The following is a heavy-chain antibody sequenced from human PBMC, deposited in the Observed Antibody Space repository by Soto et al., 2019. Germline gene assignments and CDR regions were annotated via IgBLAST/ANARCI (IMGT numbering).Heavy chain of an antibody. CDR3: AKLAGYCSGNSCHRPYAMDV. J-gene: IGHJ6*02. CDR1: GGSISSKSYS. V-gene: IGHV4-39*01. CDR2: FYYSENT. D-gene: IGHD2-15*01. Sequence: SETLSLTCSVSGGSISSKSYSWGWIRQPPGKGLEWIGTFYYSENTYYNPSLKSRVTISVDTSKNQFSLKLSSVTAADTAVYYCAKLAGYCSGNSCHRPYAMDVWGPGTTVTLSS.